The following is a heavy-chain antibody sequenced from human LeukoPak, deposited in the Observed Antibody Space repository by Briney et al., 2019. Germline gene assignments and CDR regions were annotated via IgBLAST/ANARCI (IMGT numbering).Heavy chain of an antibody. CDR2: IYSGGST. CDR1: GIIVSNNY. J-gene: IGHJ4*02. D-gene: IGHD6-13*01. CDR3: ASGYSSSWATFDY. Sequence: GGSLRLSCAASGIIVSNNYMSWVRQAPGKGLEWVSVIYSGGSTYYADSVKGRFTISRDNAKNSLYLQMNSLRAEDTAVYYCASGYSSSWATFDYWGQGTLVTVSS. V-gene: IGHV3-66*01.